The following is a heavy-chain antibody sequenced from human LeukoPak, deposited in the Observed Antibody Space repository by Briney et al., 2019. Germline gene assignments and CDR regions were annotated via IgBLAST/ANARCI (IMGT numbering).Heavy chain of an antibody. J-gene: IGHJ4*02. D-gene: IGHD5-18*01. V-gene: IGHV3-53*01. CDR1: GFTVSSNY. CDR3: ARGARGFNYGYYDY. Sequence: GGSLRLSCAASGFTVSSNYMSWVRRAPGKGLEWVSFMYSGGSTYYADSVKGRFTISRDNSKNTLFLQINSLRAEDTAVYYCARGARGFNYGYYDYWGQGTLVTVSS. CDR2: MYSGGST.